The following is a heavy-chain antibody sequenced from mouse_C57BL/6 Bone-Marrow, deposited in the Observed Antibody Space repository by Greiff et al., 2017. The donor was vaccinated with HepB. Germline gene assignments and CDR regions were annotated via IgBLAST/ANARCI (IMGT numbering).Heavy chain of an antibody. J-gene: IGHJ4*01. V-gene: IGHV5-9-1*02. CDR1: GFTFSSYA. Sequence: EVKLMESGEGLVKPGGSLKLSCAASGFTFSSYAMSWVRQTPEKRLEWVAYISSGGDYIYYADTVKGRFTISRDNARNTLYLQMSSLKSEDTAMYYCTRVPCYDYDDGYAMDYWGQGTSVTVSS. CDR3: TRVPCYDYDDGYAMDY. CDR2: ISSGGDYI. D-gene: IGHD2-4*01.